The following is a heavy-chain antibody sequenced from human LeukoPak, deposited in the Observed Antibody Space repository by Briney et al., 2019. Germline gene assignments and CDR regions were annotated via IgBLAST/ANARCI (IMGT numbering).Heavy chain of an antibody. J-gene: IGHJ5*02. CDR3: ARPKGSGYDYFDP. Sequence: ASVKVSCKASGYTFTGYYMHWVRQAPGQGLESMGWINPNTGGTYYAQKFQGRVTMTRDTSISTAYMELSSLISDDTAVYYCARPKGSGYDYFDPWGQGTLVTVSS. CDR2: INPNTGGT. CDR1: GYTFTGYY. V-gene: IGHV1-2*02. D-gene: IGHD5-12*01.